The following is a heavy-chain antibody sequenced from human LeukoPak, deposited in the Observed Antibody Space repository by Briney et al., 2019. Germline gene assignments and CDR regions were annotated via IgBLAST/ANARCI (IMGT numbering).Heavy chain of an antibody. CDR3: AKDSNYGSGLDY. J-gene: IGHJ4*02. V-gene: IGHV3-53*01. D-gene: IGHD3-10*01. CDR1: GFTVSSNY. CDR2: IYSGGST. Sequence: GGSLRLSCAASGFTVSSNYMSWVRQAPGKGLEWVSVIYSGGSTYYADSVKGRFTISRDNSKNTLYLQMNSLRAEDTAVYYCAKDSNYGSGLDYWGQGTLVTVSS.